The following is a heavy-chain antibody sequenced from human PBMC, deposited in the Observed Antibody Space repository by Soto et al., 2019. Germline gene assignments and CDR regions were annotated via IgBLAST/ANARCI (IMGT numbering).Heavy chain of an antibody. V-gene: IGHV1-18*01. Sequence: QVQLVQSGAEVKKPGASVKVSCKASGYTFTSYGISWVRQAPGQGLEWMGWISAYNGNTNYAQKLQGRVTMTTDTSTRTAYIELRSLRSDDTPVYYCARDCSSTSCYPEGYYKSQKFYFWGKGTLVTVSS. CDR1: GYTFTSYG. CDR3: ARDCSSTSCYPEGYYKSQKFYF. J-gene: IGHJ4*02. CDR2: ISAYNGNT. D-gene: IGHD2-2*01.